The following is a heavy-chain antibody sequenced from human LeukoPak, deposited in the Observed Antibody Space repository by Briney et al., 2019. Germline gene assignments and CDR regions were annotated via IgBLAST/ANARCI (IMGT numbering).Heavy chain of an antibody. V-gene: IGHV3-15*01. CDR3: TTERDPEGLY. CDR1: GFTFINDW. J-gene: IGHJ4*02. D-gene: IGHD3/OR15-3a*01. Sequence: GWALRLSCVGCGFTFINDWMSWLRQAPGKGLEWVGRNNSKNDGSTPDYPAPVNGRFTIPRHDSTNTLYLQMNSLKTEDTAVYYCTTERDPEGLYGGQGTLVPVSS. CDR2: NNSKNDGSTP.